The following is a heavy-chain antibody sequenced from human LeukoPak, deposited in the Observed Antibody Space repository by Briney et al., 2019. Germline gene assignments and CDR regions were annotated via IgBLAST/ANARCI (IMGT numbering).Heavy chain of an antibody. J-gene: IGHJ4*02. V-gene: IGHV3-53*01. CDR3: ARGDDSGYYDYFDY. Sequence: GGSLRLSCAASGFTVDSNYLSWVRQAPGKGLEWVSTIYTGGNTYYAASVKGRFTISRDFSKNTVLLHMNSLRAEDTAMYYCARGDDSGYYDYFDYWGQGVLVTVSS. CDR1: GFTVDSNY. CDR2: IYTGGNT. D-gene: IGHD3-22*01.